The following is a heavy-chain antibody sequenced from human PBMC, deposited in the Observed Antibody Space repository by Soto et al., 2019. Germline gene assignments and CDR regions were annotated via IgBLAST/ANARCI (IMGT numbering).Heavy chain of an antibody. D-gene: IGHD3-3*01. CDR2: FDPEDGET. CDR1: GYTLTELS. J-gene: IGHJ4*02. V-gene: IGHV1-24*01. CDR3: ATDSGNYDFWSGTRAFDY. Sequence: GASVKVSCKVSGYTLTELSMHWVRQAPGKGLEWMGGFDPEDGETIYAQKFQGRVTMTEDTSTDTAYMELSSLRSEDTAVYYCATDSGNYDFWSGTRAFDYWGQGTLVTVSS.